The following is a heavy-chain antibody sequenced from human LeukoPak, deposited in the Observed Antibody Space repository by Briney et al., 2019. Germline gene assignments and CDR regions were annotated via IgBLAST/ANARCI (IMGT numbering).Heavy chain of an antibody. V-gene: IGHV3-23*01. Sequence: GGSLRLSCAASGFTFSSYAMSWVRQAPGKGLEWVSAISGSGGSTYYADSVKGRFTISRDNSKNTLYLQMNSLRAEDTAVYYCAKDLPSDFWSGYWDYWGQGTLVTVFS. CDR3: AKDLPSDFWSGYWDY. CDR2: ISGSGGST. J-gene: IGHJ4*02. CDR1: GFTFSSYA. D-gene: IGHD3-3*01.